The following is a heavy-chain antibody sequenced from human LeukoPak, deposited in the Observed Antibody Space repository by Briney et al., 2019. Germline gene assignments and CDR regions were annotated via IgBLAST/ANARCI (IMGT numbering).Heavy chain of an antibody. CDR3: VRDVTGWPNWFDS. D-gene: IGHD2-21*02. CDR2: ISSSSSTL. J-gene: IGHJ5*01. CDR1: GFTFSDYY. Sequence: PGGSLRLSCAASGFTFSDYYMSWIRQAPGKGLEWVSYISSSSSTLSYADSVKGRFTISRDNAKNSLFLQMNSLRGEDRAVYYCVRDVTGWPNWFDSWGQGTLVTVSS. V-gene: IGHV3-11*01.